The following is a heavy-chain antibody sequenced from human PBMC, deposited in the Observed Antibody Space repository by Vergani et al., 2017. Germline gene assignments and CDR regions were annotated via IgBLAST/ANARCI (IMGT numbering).Heavy chain of an antibody. D-gene: IGHD3-16*01. CDR2: IIPILGIA. V-gene: IGHV1-69*08. J-gene: IGHJ6*02. CDR1: GGTFSSYT. CDR3: AGEASKGFGFMAV. Sequence: QVQLVQSGAEVKKPGSSVKVSCKASGGTFSSYTISWVRQAPGQGLEWMGRIIPILGIANYAQKFQGRVTITADKSTSTAYMELSSLRSEDTAVYYCAGEASKGFGFMAVWGQGTTVTVSS.